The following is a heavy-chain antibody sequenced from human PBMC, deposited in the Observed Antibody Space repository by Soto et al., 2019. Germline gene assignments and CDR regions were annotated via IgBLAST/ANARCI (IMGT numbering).Heavy chain of an antibody. J-gene: IGHJ4*02. D-gene: IGHD4-4*01. V-gene: IGHV4-34*01. Sequence: SETLSLTXAVYGGSFSGYYWSWIRQPPGKGLEWIGEINHSGSTNYNPSLKSRVTISVDTSKNQFSLKLSSVTAADTAVYYCARGTSNVFDYWGQGTLVTVSS. CDR1: GGSFSGYY. CDR3: ARGTSNVFDY. CDR2: INHSGST.